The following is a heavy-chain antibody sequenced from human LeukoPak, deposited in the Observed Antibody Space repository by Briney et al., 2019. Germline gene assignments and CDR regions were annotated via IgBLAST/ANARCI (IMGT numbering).Heavy chain of an antibody. Sequence: GGSLRLSCAASGFTFSNAWMSWVRQAPGKGLEWVGRIKSKTDGGTTDYAAPVKGRFTISRDDSKNTLYLQMNSLRAEDTAVYYCANGDYYDASGYYQYRYWGQGTLVTVSS. CDR3: ANGDYYDASGYYQYRY. J-gene: IGHJ4*02. CDR1: GFTFSNAW. D-gene: IGHD3-22*01. CDR2: IKSKTDGGTT. V-gene: IGHV3-15*01.